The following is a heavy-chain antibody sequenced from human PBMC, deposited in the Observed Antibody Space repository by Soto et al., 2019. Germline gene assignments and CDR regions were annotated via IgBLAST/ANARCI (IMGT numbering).Heavy chain of an antibody. CDR3: AKRTVGWYFDL. D-gene: IGHD4-17*01. Sequence: EVQLLESGGGLVQPGGSLRLSRAASGFTFSSYAMSWVRQAPGKGLEWVSAISGSGGSTYYADSVRGRLTISRDNSKNTLYLQMNSLRAEDTAVYYCAKRTVGWYFDLWGRGTLVTVSS. CDR2: ISGSGGST. J-gene: IGHJ2*01. CDR1: GFTFSSYA. V-gene: IGHV3-23*01.